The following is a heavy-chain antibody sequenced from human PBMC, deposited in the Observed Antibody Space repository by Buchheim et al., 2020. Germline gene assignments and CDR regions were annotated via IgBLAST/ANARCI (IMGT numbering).Heavy chain of an antibody. V-gene: IGHV3-48*02. J-gene: IGHJ4*01. Sequence: EVQLVESGGGLVQPGGSLRLSCAASGFTFSSYSMNWVRQAPGKGLEWVSYTSSSSSTIYYADSVKGRFTISRDNAKNSLYLQMNSLGDEDTAVYYCARDGGYDSSGRALGFDYWGHGTL. CDR1: GFTFSSYS. CDR3: ARDGGYDSSGRALGFDY. CDR2: TSSSSSTI. D-gene: IGHD3-22*01.